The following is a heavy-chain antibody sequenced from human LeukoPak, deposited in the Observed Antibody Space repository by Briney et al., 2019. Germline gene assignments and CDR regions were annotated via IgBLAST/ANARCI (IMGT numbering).Heavy chain of an antibody. D-gene: IGHD2-21*02. CDR3: AKVTPGSTARKSGLDF. V-gene: IGHV3-30*18. Sequence: GGSLRLSSAASGFSFSSYGMHWLRQTPGKGLEWVAVMSFDGSNIYYGDSVKGRFTISRDNSKNTLYLQMNSLSVEDTALYYCAKVTPGSTARKSGLDFWGQGTLVTVSS. CDR1: GFSFSSYG. J-gene: IGHJ4*02. CDR2: MSFDGSNI.